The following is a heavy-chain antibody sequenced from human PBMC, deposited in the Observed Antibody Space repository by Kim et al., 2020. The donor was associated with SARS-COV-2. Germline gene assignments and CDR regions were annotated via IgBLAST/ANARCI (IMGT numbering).Heavy chain of an antibody. D-gene: IGHD6-19*01. Sequence: PSLKSRVTISVDTSKNQFSLKLSSVTAADTAVYYCARVSTRGIAVAGLLNWGQGTLVTVSS. V-gene: IGHV4-39*07. J-gene: IGHJ4*02. CDR3: ARVSTRGIAVAGLLN.